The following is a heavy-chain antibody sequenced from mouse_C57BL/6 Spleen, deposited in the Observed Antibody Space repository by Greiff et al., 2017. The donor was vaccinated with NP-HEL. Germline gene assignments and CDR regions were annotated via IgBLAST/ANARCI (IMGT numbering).Heavy chain of an antibody. D-gene: IGHD1-1*01. J-gene: IGHJ3*01. CDR3: ARVAYGSSYDWFAY. Sequence: QVQLQQPGAELVKPGASVKMSCKASGYTFTSYWITWVKQRPGHGLEWIGDIYPGSGSTNYNEQFKSKATLTVDTSSSTAYMQLSSLTSEDSAVYYCARVAYGSSYDWFAYWGQGTLVTVSA. CDR1: GYTFTSYW. V-gene: IGHV1-55*01. CDR2: IYPGSGST.